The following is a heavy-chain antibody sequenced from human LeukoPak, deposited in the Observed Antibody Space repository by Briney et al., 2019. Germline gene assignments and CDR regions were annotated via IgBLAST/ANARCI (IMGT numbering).Heavy chain of an antibody. V-gene: IGHV4-59*01. Sequence: SETLSLTCAVYGGSFSGYYWSWIRQPPGKGLEWIGYVFYSGSTNYNPSLKSRVTISVDTSKNQFSLRLSSVTAADTAVYYCARSRAFNSGAFDPWGQGSLVTVSS. CDR2: VFYSGST. D-gene: IGHD1-26*01. CDR1: GGSFSGYY. J-gene: IGHJ5*02. CDR3: ARSRAFNSGAFDP.